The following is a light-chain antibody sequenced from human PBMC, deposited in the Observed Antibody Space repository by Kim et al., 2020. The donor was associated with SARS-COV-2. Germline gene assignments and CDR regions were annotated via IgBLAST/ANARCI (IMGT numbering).Light chain of an antibody. V-gene: IGKV1-39*01. CDR2: TAS. CDR1: QDISRY. J-gene: IGKJ1*01. CDR3: QQTSSAPRT. Sequence: ASVGDRVTITCRASQDISRYVNWYQQKPGKAPKLLIYTASSLQSGVPSRFTGSGSETDFTLTITSLQPEDFATYYCQQTSSAPRTFGQGTKVDIK.